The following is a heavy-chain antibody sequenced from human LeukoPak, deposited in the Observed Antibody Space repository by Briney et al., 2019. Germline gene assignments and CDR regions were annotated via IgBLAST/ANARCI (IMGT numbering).Heavy chain of an antibody. Sequence: ASVKVSCKASGYTFTGYYMHWARQAPGQGLEWMGWINPNSGGTNYAQKFQGRVTMTRDTSISTAYMELSRLRSDDTAVYYCARESGTTVVTPTAYWGQGTLVTVSS. J-gene: IGHJ4*02. CDR2: INPNSGGT. V-gene: IGHV1-2*02. D-gene: IGHD4-23*01. CDR3: ARESGTTVVTPTAY. CDR1: GYTFTGYY.